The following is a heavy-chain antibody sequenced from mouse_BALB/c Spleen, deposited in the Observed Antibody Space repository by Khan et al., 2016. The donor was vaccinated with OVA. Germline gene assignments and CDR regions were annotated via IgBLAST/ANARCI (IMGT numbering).Heavy chain of an antibody. CDR3: RRGDPGNFDY. CDR1: GYTFTNYW. V-gene: IGHV1-69*02. CDR2: IYPSDSYT. D-gene: IGHD2-13*01. Sequence: QVQLQQPGAELVRPGASVKLSCKTSGYTFTNYWINWVKQRPGQGLEWIGNIYPSDSYTNYNQKFKDKATLTVDKSSSTAYMQLTSPTAEDSAAYYCRRGDPGNFDYWGHGTTLTVSS. J-gene: IGHJ2*01.